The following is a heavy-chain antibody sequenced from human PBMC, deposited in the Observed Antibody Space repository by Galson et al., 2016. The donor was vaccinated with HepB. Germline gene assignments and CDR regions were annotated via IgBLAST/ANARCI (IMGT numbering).Heavy chain of an antibody. V-gene: IGHV4-4*08. D-gene: IGHD4-23*01. CDR2: ISTTSYR. CDR1: AGSIDSFY. J-gene: IGHJ6*02. Sequence: ETLSLTCTIPAGSIDSFYWSWIRQTPGQGLEWIGYISTTSYRSSKPSLKSRVTISLDNSVTQLSLRLTSVTTADTGTYYCAREQAVGYGMDVGGQGTTVTVSS. CDR3: AREQAVGYGMDV.